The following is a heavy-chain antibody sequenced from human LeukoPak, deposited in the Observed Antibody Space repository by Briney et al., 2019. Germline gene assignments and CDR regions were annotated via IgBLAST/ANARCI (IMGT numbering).Heavy chain of an antibody. CDR3: ATGYSSTWYYFDY. CDR2: IYHSGST. Sequence: KTSETLSLTCTVSGDSISSYYWSWIRQPPGKGLKWIGYIYHSGSTNYKPSLKSRVTISADTSKDEFSLKLASVTAADTAVYYCATGYSSTWYYFDYWGQGTLVTVSS. CDR1: GDSISSYY. J-gene: IGHJ4*02. V-gene: IGHV4-59*01. D-gene: IGHD6-13*01.